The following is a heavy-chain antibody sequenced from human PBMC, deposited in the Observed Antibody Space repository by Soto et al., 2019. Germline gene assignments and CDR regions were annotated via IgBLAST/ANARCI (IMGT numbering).Heavy chain of an antibody. D-gene: IGHD3-3*01. J-gene: IGHJ6*03. Sequence: QLQLQESGPGLVKPSETLSLTCTVSGGSISSSSYYWGWIRQPPGKGLEWIGSIYYSGSTYYNPSLKSRVTISVDTSKNQFSLKLSSVTAADTAVYYCARSYYDFWSGYLVYMDVWGKGTTVTVSS. CDR1: GGSISSSSYY. V-gene: IGHV4-39*01. CDR2: IYYSGST. CDR3: ARSYYDFWSGYLVYMDV.